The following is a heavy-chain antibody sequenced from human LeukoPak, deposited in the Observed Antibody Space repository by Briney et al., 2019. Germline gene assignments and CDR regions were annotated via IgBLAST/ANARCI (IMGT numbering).Heavy chain of an antibody. CDR2: ISGSGGNT. V-gene: IGHV3-23*01. Sequence: PGGSLRLSCAASGFTFSSYAMSWVRQAPGKGLEWVSAISGSGGNTYYADSVKGRFTISRDNSKNTLYLQMNSLRAEDTAVYYCAKDYSSSSVYDAFDIWGQGTMVTVSS. J-gene: IGHJ3*02. CDR3: AKDYSSSSVYDAFDI. CDR1: GFTFSSYA. D-gene: IGHD6-6*01.